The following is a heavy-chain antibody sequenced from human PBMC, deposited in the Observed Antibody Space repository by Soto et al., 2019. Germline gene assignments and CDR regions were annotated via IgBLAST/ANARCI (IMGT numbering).Heavy chain of an antibody. D-gene: IGHD1-26*01. J-gene: IGHJ4*02. Sequence: QVQLQQWGAGLLKPSETLSLTCAVYGGSFSGDYWSWIRQPPGKGLEWIGEIHHSGRTNYNPSLKRRVTISADTSKNQLSLKLSSVTAADTAVYYCALKKRAATAFDSWGQGTLVTVSS. CDR1: GGSFSGDY. CDR3: ALKKRAATAFDS. CDR2: IHHSGRT. V-gene: IGHV4-34*01.